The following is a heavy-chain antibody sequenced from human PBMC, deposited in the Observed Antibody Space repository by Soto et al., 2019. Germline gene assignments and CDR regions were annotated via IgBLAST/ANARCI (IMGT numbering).Heavy chain of an antibody. J-gene: IGHJ3*02. CDR3: AHRLVGIGAFDM. V-gene: IGHV2-5*02. D-gene: IGHD2-21*01. CDR2: IYWDDDK. CDR1: GFSFSSAGVG. Sequence: QITLKESGPTLVKPTQTLTLTCTFSGFSFSSAGVGVGWARRPQGKTLEWLALIYWDDDKRYSPYLKSRLTITKDTSKNQVVLTMTIVDPVDTATYYCAHRLVGIGAFDMWGQGTVVTVSS.